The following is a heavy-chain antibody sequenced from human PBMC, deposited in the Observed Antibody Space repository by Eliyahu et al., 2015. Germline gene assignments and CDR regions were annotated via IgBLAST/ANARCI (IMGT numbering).Heavy chain of an antibody. CDR2: IYYSGST. V-gene: IGHV4-39*01. D-gene: IGHD3-10*01. CDR3: ARHRMVRGVRPFDP. J-gene: IGHJ5*02. Sequence: QLQLQESXPGLVKPSETLSLTCTXXGXSIXSSSYYWGWIRQPPGKGLEWIGSIYYSGSTYYNPSLKSRVTISVDTSKNQFSLKLSSVTAADTAVYYCARHRMVRGVRPFDPWGQGTLVTVSS. CDR1: GXSIXSSSYY.